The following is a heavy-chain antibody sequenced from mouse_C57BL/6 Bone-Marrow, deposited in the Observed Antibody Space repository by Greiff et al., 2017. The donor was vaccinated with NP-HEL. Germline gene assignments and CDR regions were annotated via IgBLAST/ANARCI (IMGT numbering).Heavy chain of an antibody. Sequence: QVQLQQSGAELMKPGASVKLSCKATGYTFTGYWIEWVKQRPGHGLEWIGEILPGSGSTNYNEKFKGKATFTADPSSNTAYMQLSSPTTEDSAIYYCARDDGYYEWFAYWGQGTLVTVSA. D-gene: IGHD2-3*01. CDR1: GYTFTGYW. CDR3: ARDDGYYEWFAY. V-gene: IGHV1-9*01. CDR2: ILPGSGST. J-gene: IGHJ3*01.